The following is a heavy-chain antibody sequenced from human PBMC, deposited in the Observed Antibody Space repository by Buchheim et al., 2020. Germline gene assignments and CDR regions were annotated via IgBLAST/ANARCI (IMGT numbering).Heavy chain of an antibody. J-gene: IGHJ6*03. CDR2: INHSGST. Sequence: QVQLQQWGAGLLKPSETLSLTCAVYGGSFSGYYWSWIRQPPGKGLEWIGEINHSGSTNYNPSLKSRVTISVDTSKNQFSLKLSSVTAADTAVYYCARGARDIVVVPAARGMDVWGKGTT. D-gene: IGHD2-2*01. V-gene: IGHV4-34*01. CDR3: ARGARDIVVVPAARGMDV. CDR1: GGSFSGYY.